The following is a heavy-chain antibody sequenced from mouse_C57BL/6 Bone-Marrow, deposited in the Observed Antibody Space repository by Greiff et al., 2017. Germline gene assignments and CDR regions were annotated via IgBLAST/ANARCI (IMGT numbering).Heavy chain of an antibody. CDR3: ARDLTAVVAPFAY. CDR2: IDPSDSET. V-gene: IGHV1-52*01. J-gene: IGHJ3*01. CDR1: GYTFTSYW. Sequence: VQLQQPGAELVRPGSSVKLSCKASGYTFTSYWMHWVKQRPIQGLEWIGNIDPSDSETHYNQKFMDKATLTVDKSSSTAYMQLSSLTSEDSAVYCCARDLTAVVAPFAYWGQGTLVTVS. D-gene: IGHD1-1*01.